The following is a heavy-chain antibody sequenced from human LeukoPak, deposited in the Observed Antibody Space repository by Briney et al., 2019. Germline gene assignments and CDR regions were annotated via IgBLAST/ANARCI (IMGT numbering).Heavy chain of an antibody. CDR1: GGSISSSNW. CDR2: IYHSGST. J-gene: IGHJ4*02. CDR3: ARGPKVGGWLGFDY. Sequence: SETLSLTCAVSGGSISSSNWWSWVRQPPGKGLERIGEIYHSGSTNYNPSLKSQVTISVDKSKNQFSLKLSSVTAADTAVYYCARGPKVGGWLGFDYWGQGTLVTVSS. V-gene: IGHV4-4*02. D-gene: IGHD6-19*01.